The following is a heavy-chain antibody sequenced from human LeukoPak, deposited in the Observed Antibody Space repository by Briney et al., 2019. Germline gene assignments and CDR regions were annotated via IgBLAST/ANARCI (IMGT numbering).Heavy chain of an antibody. D-gene: IGHD3-22*01. V-gene: IGHV1-2*06. Sequence: ASVKVSCKASGYTFTGYYIHWVRQAPGQGLEWMGRINPNSGGTNYAQKFQVRVTITRDTSISTAYMELSRLRSDDTAVYYCARDIVGIGYYDSSGHEDYWGQGSLVTVSS. J-gene: IGHJ4*02. CDR1: GYTFTGYY. CDR2: INPNSGGT. CDR3: ARDIVGIGYYDSSGHEDY.